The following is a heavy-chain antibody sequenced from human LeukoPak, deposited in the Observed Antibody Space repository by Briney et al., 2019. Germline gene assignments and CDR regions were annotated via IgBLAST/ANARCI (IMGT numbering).Heavy chain of an antibody. CDR2: ITGSGSTT. V-gene: IGHV3-23*01. D-gene: IGHD2-15*01. Sequence: GGSLRLSCAASGFSFSSYAMSWVRQAPGKGLEWVSAITGSGSTTYYADSVKGRFTISRDNSKNTLYLQMSSLRAEDTAVYCCAKAQKVVVAATPYYYYGMDVWGQGTTVTVSS. J-gene: IGHJ6*02. CDR1: GFSFSSYA. CDR3: AKAQKVVVAATPYYYYGMDV.